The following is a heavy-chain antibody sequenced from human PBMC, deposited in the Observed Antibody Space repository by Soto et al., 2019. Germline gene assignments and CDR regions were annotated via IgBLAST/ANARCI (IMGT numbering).Heavy chain of an antibody. Sequence: SLKVSCEATGGTFSSDGISRVRQAPGQRLEWMGGIIPIFGTANYAQKFQGRVTITADESTSTAYMELSSLRSEDTAVYYCAIDSVVVVVAATFYYYGMDVWGQGTTVTVSS. J-gene: IGHJ6*02. CDR1: GGTFSSDG. CDR3: AIDSVVVVVAATFYYYGMDV. D-gene: IGHD2-15*01. CDR2: IIPIFGTA. V-gene: IGHV1-69*13.